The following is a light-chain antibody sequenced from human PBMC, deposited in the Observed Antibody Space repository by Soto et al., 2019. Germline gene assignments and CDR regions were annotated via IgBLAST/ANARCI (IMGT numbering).Light chain of an antibody. J-gene: IGLJ3*02. V-gene: IGLV2-14*01. CDR1: SSDVGGYNY. Sequence: QSALTQPASVSGSPGQSITISCTGTSSDVGGYNYVSWYQQHPGKAPKLMIYDVSNRPSGVSNRFSGSKPGNTASLTISGLQAEDEADYYCSSYTSSSTSKVFGGGTKLTVL. CDR2: DVS. CDR3: SSYTSSSTSKV.